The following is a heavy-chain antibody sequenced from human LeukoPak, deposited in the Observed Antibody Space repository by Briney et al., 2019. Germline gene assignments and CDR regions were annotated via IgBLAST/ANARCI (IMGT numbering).Heavy chain of an antibody. CDR1: GFAFCSYW. CDR2: IEQDGSEK. CDR3: ARSGSAAGTLRGRNDY. Sequence: SLRLSCAVSGFAFCSYWMTCGREAPGKGLKALANIEQDGSEKYYVDSVTGRFTISRDNAKNSLYLQMNSLRADDSAVYYCARSGSAAGTLRGRNDYWGQGTLVTVSS. J-gene: IGHJ4*02. D-gene: IGHD6-25*01. V-gene: IGHV3-7*01.